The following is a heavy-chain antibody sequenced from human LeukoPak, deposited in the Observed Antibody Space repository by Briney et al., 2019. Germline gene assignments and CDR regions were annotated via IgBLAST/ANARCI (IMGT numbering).Heavy chain of an antibody. D-gene: IGHD6-19*01. CDR1: GDSISNYY. Sequence: PSETLSLTCSVSGDSISNYYWSWIRQPAGKGLEYIGRIDTSGSTNYNPFLKSRVTMSVDTSKNQFSLKLNSVAAADTAMYYCARTTGYYNSGWADFDYWGQGTLVTVSS. J-gene: IGHJ4*02. CDR2: IDTSGST. CDR3: ARTTGYYNSGWADFDY. V-gene: IGHV4-4*07.